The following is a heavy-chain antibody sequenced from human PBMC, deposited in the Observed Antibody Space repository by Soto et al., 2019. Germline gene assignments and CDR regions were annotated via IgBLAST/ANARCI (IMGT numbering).Heavy chain of an antibody. CDR3: ARAEAWNFIYRLDT. J-gene: IGHJ5*02. D-gene: IGHD1-1*01. CDR2: VNAHSGQT. CDR1: GYNFITYD. V-gene: IGHV1-8*01. Sequence: QVQLVQSGAEVKKPGASVKVSCKASGYNFITYDINWVRQAPGQGLEWMGWVNAHSGQTEFAQKFQGRLTMTTNTSITTAYMELSSLRSEDTAIYYCARAEAWNFIYRLDTWGQGTLVTVAS.